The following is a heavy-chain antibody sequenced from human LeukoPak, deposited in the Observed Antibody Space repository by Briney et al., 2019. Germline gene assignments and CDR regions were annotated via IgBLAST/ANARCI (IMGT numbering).Heavy chain of an antibody. J-gene: IGHJ3*02. CDR1: GFTFSNYW. Sequence: PGESLRLSCAASGFTFSNYWMSWVRQAPGKGLEWVANIKQDGSEKYYVDSVKGRFTISRDNAKNSLSLQMNSLRAEDTAVYYCARDPIVAQGSDAFDIWGQGTTVIVSS. CDR3: ARDPIVAQGSDAFDI. D-gene: IGHD6-6*01. CDR2: IKQDGSEK. V-gene: IGHV3-7*01.